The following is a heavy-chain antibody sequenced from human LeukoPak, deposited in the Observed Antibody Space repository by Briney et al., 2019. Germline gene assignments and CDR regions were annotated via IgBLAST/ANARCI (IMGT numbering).Heavy chain of an antibody. CDR2: IWYDGSNE. D-gene: IGHD3-22*01. CDR1: GFTFSRYG. Sequence: PGGSLRLSCAASGFTFSRYGMHWVRQAPGKGLEWVAVIWYDGSNEYYADSVKGRFTISRDNSKNTIYLQMNGLRAEDTAVYYCAKRGGFDSSGYYQPPEDYWGQGTLVTVSS. V-gene: IGHV3-33*06. J-gene: IGHJ4*02. CDR3: AKRGGFDSSGYYQPPEDY.